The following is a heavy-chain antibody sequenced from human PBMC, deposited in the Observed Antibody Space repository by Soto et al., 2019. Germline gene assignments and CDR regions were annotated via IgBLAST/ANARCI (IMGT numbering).Heavy chain of an antibody. CDR2: IFSNDEK. V-gene: IGHV2-26*01. CDR3: ARIQGYCLSTSCYAGDH. D-gene: IGHD2-2*01. CDR1: GFSLSNARMG. J-gene: IGHJ1*01. Sequence: QVTLKESGPVLVKPTETLTLTCTVSGFSLSNARMGVSWIRQPPGKALEWLAHIFSNDEKSYSTSLKSRLNISKDTSKSQVVLTMTNMDPVDTATYYCARIQGYCLSTSCYAGDHWGQGTLVTVSS.